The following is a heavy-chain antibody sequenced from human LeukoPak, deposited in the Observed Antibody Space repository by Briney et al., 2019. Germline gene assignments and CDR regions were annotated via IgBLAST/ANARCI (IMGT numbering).Heavy chain of an antibody. CDR2: IYSGGST. CDR1: GFTVSSNY. D-gene: IGHD4-17*01. CDR3: ARVGYGDYYYYYGMDV. J-gene: IGHJ6*02. V-gene: IGHV3-53*01. Sequence: PGGSLRLSCAASGFTVSSNYMSWVRQAPGKGLEGVSVIYSGGSTYYADSVKGRFTISRDNSKNTLYLQMNSLRAEDTAVYYCARVGYGDYYYYYGMDVWGQGTTVTVSS.